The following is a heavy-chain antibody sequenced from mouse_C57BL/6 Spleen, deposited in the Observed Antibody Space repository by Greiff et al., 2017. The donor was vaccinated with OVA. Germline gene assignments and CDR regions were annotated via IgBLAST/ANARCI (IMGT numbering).Heavy chain of an antibody. CDR3: ARSGGSSYWYFDV. CDR1: GYSFTGYY. J-gene: IGHJ1*03. D-gene: IGHD1-1*01. Sequence: EVKLMESGPELVKPGASVKISCKASGYSFTGYYMNWVKQSPEKSLEWIGEINPSTGGTTYNQKFKAKATLTVDKSSSTAYMQLKSLTSEDSAVYYCARSGGSSYWYFDVWGTGTTVTVSS. CDR2: INPSTGGT. V-gene: IGHV1-42*01.